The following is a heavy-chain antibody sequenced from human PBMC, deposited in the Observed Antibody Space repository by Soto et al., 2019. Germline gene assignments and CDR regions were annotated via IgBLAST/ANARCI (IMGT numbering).Heavy chain of an antibody. Sequence: GGSLRLSCAASGFTVSSNYMSWVRQAPGKGLEWVSVIYSGGSTYYADSVIGRFTISRQNSKNTLYLQMNSLRAEDTAVYYCARSGGNYGPYYYYYMDVWGKGTTVTVSS. CDR3: ARSGGNYGPYYYYYMDV. CDR2: IYSGGST. D-gene: IGHD4-4*01. V-gene: IGHV3-53*04. J-gene: IGHJ6*03. CDR1: GFTVSSNY.